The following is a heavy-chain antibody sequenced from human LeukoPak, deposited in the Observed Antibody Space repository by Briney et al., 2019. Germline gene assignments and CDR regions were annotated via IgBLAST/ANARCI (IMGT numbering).Heavy chain of an antibody. Sequence: SETLSLTCTVSGGSISSSSYYWGWIRQPPGKGLEWIGSIYYSGSTNYNPSLKSRVTISVDTSKNQFSLKLSSVTAADTAVYYCARDRGAGGPFDYWGQGTLVTVSS. CDR3: ARDRGAGGPFDY. CDR1: GGSISSSSYY. J-gene: IGHJ4*02. V-gene: IGHV4-39*07. D-gene: IGHD2-15*01. CDR2: IYYSGST.